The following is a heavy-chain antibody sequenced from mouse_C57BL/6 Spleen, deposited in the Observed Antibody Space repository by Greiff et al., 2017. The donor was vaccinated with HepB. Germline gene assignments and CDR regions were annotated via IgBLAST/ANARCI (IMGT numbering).Heavy chain of an antibody. J-gene: IGHJ2*01. V-gene: IGHV5-17*01. CDR3: AKGGDDYDAFDY. D-gene: IGHD2-4*01. CDR2: ISSGSSTI. Sequence: EVKLVESGGGLVKPGGSLKLSCAASGFTFSDYGMHWVRQAPEKGLEWVAYISSGSSTIYYADTVKGRFTISRDNAKNTLFLQMTSLRSEDTAMYYCAKGGDDYDAFDYWGQGTTLTVSS. CDR1: GFTFSDYG.